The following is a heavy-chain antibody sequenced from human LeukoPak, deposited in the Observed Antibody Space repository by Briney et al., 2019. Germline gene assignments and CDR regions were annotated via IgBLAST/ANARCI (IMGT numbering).Heavy chain of an antibody. D-gene: IGHD3-3*01. V-gene: IGHV1-69*04. CDR3: ARVQGDFWSGYYTFDY. J-gene: IGHJ4*02. CDR1: GGTFSSYA. CDR2: IIPILGIA. Sequence: SVKVSCKASGGTFSSYAISWVRQAPGQGLEWMGRIIPILGIANYAQKFQGRVTITADKSTSTAYMELSSLRSEDTAVYYCARVQGDFWSGYYTFDYWGQGTLVTVSS.